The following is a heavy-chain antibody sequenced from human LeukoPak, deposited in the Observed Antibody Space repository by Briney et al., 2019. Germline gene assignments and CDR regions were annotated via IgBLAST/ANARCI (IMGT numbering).Heavy chain of an antibody. V-gene: IGHV3-23*01. CDR1: GFTFSSYA. CDR2: ISGSGGST. CDR3: AKSEYCSSSSCYRSYYYGMDV. D-gene: IGHD2-2*01. J-gene: IGHJ6*02. Sequence: GGSLRLSCAASGFTFSSYAMSWVRQAPGKGLEWVSAISGSGGSTYYADSVKGRFTISRDNSKNTLYLQMNSLRAEDTAVYYCAKSEYCSSSSCYRSYYYGMDVWGQGTTVTVSS.